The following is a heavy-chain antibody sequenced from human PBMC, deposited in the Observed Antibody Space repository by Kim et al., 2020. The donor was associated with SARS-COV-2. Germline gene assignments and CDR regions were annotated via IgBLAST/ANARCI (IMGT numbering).Heavy chain of an antibody. CDR3: AKAHPSSGWPTFDS. V-gene: IGHV3-23*05. Sequence: ADHVNGRFTVSRDITKDTLYLQMNSLRADDTALYYCAKAHPSSGWPTFDSWGQGTLVAVSS. D-gene: IGHD6-19*01. J-gene: IGHJ4*02.